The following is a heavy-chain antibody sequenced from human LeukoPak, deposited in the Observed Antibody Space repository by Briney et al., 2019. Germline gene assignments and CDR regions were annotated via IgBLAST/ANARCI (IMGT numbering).Heavy chain of an antibody. CDR1: GYTFTGYY. J-gene: IGHJ4*02. D-gene: IGHD4-23*01. V-gene: IGHV1-2*02. CDR3: AREMTTVVNLLDY. Sequence: ASVKVSCKASGYTFTGYYIHWVRQAPGQGLEWMRWINPNSGGTNYAQKFQGRVTMTRDTSISTAYMELSRLRSDDTAVYYCAREMTTVVNLLDYWGQGTLVTVSS. CDR2: INPNSGGT.